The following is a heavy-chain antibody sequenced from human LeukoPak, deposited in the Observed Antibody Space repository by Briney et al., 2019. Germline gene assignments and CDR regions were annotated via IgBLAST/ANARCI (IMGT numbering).Heavy chain of an antibody. CDR1: GFTFSTHG. J-gene: IGHJ2*01. V-gene: IGHV3-48*01. CDR3: ARVRGPTVTTWYFDL. Sequence: PGGSLRLSCGASGFTFSTHGMIWVRQAPGKGLEWVSYISPRGATTYYADSVKGRFTISRDDARNSLFLQMHSLRAGDTAVYYCARVRGPTVTTWYFDLWGRGTLVTVSS. CDR2: ISPRGATT. D-gene: IGHD4-17*01.